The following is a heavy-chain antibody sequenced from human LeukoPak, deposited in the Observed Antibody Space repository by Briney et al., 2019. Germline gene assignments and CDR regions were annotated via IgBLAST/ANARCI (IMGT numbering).Heavy chain of an antibody. D-gene: IGHD3-16*02. CDR2: IHYSGST. Sequence: SETLSLTCTVSGGSISSYYWSWIRQPPGKGLEWIGYIHYSGSTNYNPSLKSRVTISVDTSKNQFSLKLSSVTAADTAVYYCARDSDRSPHAFDIWGQGTMVTVSS. CDR1: GGSISSYY. V-gene: IGHV4-59*01. J-gene: IGHJ3*02. CDR3: ARDSDRSPHAFDI.